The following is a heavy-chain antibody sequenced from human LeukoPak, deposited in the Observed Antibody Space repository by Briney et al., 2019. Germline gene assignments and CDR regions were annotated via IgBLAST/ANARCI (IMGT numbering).Heavy chain of an antibody. CDR1: GGSISSSSYY. CDR2: IYYSGST. J-gene: IGHJ4*02. D-gene: IGHD5-12*01. Sequence: SETLSLTCTVSGGSISSSSYYWGWIRQPPGKGLEWIGSIYYSGSTYYNPSLKSRVTISVDTSKNQFSLKLSSVTAADTAVYYCARRGSGPSGYDESLDYWGQGTLVTVSS. CDR3: ARRGSGPSGYDESLDY. V-gene: IGHV4-39*01.